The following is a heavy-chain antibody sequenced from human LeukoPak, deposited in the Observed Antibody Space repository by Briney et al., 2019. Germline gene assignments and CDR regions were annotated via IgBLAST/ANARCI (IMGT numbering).Heavy chain of an antibody. Sequence: ASVKVSCKASGYTFISHGITWVRQAPGQGLEWMGWISTYSGNTHYAQKFQGRVTLTKDTSATTAYLELRSLRSDDAAVYYCARDLAVLGVVFTSYMDVWGQGTPVTVSS. CDR3: ARDLAVLGVVFTSYMDV. J-gene: IGHJ6*03. V-gene: IGHV1-18*01. CDR2: ISTYSGNT. D-gene: IGHD3-3*01. CDR1: GYTFISHG.